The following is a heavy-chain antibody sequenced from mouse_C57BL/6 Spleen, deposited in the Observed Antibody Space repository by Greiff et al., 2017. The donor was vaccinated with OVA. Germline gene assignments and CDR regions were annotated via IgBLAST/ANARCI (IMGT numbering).Heavy chain of an antibody. D-gene: IGHD1-1*01. Sequence: QVQLKESGAELARPGASVKLSCKASGYTFTSYGISWVKQRTGQGLEWIGEIYPRSGNTYYNEKFKGKATLTADKSSSTAYMELRSLTSEDSAVYICARYGYYYGSSYAMDYWGQGTSVTVSS. V-gene: IGHV1-81*01. CDR2: IYPRSGNT. CDR3: ARYGYYYGSSYAMDY. J-gene: IGHJ4*01. CDR1: GYTFTSYG.